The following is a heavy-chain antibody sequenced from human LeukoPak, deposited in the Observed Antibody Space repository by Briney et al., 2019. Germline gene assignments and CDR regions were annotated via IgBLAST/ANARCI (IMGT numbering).Heavy chain of an antibody. CDR3: AGSIAACFDY. V-gene: IGHV4-34*01. Sequence: SETLSLTCAVSGGSFSNYYWSWIRQPPGKGLEWIGEINHSGSTNYNPSLKSRVTISVDKSKNQFSLKLSSVNDADTAVDYCAGSIAACFDYWGQGTLVTVSS. CDR2: INHSGST. J-gene: IGHJ4*02. D-gene: IGHD6-6*01. CDR1: GGSFSNYY.